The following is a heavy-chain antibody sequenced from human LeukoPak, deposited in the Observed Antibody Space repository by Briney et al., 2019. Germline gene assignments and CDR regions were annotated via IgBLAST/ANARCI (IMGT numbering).Heavy chain of an antibody. V-gene: IGHV3-53*01. D-gene: IGHD3-22*01. Sequence: GGSLRLSCAASGFTVSSNYMSWVRQAPGKGLEWVSVIYSGGSTYYADSVKGRFTISRDNSKNTLYLRMNSLRAEDAAVYYCARNNYYDSSGSLDYWGQGTLVTVSS. CDR2: IYSGGST. J-gene: IGHJ4*02. CDR3: ARNNYYDSSGSLDY. CDR1: GFTVSSNY.